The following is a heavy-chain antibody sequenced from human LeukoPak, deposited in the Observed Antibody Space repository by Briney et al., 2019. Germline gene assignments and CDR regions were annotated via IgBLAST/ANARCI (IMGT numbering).Heavy chain of an antibody. Sequence: GGSLRLSCAASGFTFSSYAMSWVRQAPGKGLEWVSAISGSGGSTYYADSVKGRFTISRDNSKNTLYLQMNSLRAEDTAVYYCASREPIFARPSSGWFSDAFDIWGQGTMVTVSS. CDR2: ISGSGGST. V-gene: IGHV3-23*01. J-gene: IGHJ3*02. CDR1: GFTFSSYA. D-gene: IGHD6-19*01. CDR3: ASREPIFARPSSGWFSDAFDI.